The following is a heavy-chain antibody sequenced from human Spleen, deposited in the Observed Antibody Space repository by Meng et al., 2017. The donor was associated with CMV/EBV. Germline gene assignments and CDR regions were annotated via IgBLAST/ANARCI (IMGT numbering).Heavy chain of an antibody. V-gene: IGHV1-18*01. CDR3: ARDSGDYQPDY. CDR2: ISAYTGDT. D-gene: IGHD4-17*01. Sequence: CKTSGYTFTTYAITWVRQAPGQGLEWMGWISAYTGDTNYAQKFQGKVTLTTDISTSTAYMELRSLRSGDTAVCYCARDSGDYQPDYWGQGTLVTAPQ. J-gene: IGHJ4*02. CDR1: GYTFTTYA.